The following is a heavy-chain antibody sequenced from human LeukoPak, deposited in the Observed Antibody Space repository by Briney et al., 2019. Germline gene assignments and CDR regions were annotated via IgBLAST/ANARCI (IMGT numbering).Heavy chain of an antibody. CDR1: GVSISSYY. CDR3: ARVGHDYGDYVDY. CDR2: VYYGGST. J-gene: IGHJ4*02. V-gene: IGHV4-59*01. D-gene: IGHD4-17*01. Sequence: PSETLSLTCTVSGVSISSYYWSWIRQPPGKGLEGVGYVYYGGSTHYNPSLKSRVTISLDQSQNQFYLKLSSVPAADTAVYYCARVGHDYGDYVDYWGQGTLVTVSS.